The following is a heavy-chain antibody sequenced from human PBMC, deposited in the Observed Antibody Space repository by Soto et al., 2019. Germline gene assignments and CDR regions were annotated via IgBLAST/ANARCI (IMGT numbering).Heavy chain of an antibody. CDR1: GFTFSNYA. Sequence: EVQLLESGGGLVQPGGSLRLSCAASGFTFSNYAVTWVRQAPGKGLEWVSTISGSGGSTYYADSVKGRFTISRDNCKHTLYLQMSSRRAEDTAVYYCAQDQGSSWYEIDYWGQGPLVTVSS. V-gene: IGHV3-23*01. CDR2: ISGSGGST. CDR3: AQDQGSSWYEIDY. D-gene: IGHD6-13*01. J-gene: IGHJ4*02.